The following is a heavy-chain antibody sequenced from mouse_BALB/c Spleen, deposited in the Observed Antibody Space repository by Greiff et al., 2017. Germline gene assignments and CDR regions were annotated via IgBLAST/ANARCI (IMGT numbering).Heavy chain of an antibody. CDR3: ARDYYGSRIAY. Sequence: VQLQQSGAELVKPGASVKLSCTASGFNIKDTYMHWVKQRPEQGLEWIGRIDPANGNTKYDPKFPGKATITADTSSNTAYLQLSSLTSEDTAVYYCARDYYGSRIAYWGQGTLVTVSA. V-gene: IGHV14-3*02. CDR2: IDPANGNT. D-gene: IGHD1-1*01. CDR1: GFNIKDTY. J-gene: IGHJ3*01.